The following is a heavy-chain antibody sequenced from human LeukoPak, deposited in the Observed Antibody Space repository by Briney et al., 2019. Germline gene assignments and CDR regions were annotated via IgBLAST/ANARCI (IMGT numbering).Heavy chain of an antibody. V-gene: IGHV3-7*01. J-gene: IGHJ4*02. CDR2: INQDGSVI. CDR1: GFAINNYA. Sequence: GGSLRLSCDASGFAINNYAMCWVCMAPPPGLEWVSNINQDGSVINYVDSVKGRITTSSDNARHSVYLQMNSLRVEDTAEYYCTTHPHKDSRGYHDYWGQGILVTVSS. D-gene: IGHD3-22*01. CDR3: TTHPHKDSRGYHDY.